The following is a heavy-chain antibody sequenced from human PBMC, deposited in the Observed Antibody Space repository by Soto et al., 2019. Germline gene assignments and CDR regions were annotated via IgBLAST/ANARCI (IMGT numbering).Heavy chain of an antibody. CDR1: GFTCSTYW. CDR2: IDNDGIST. V-gene: IGHV3-74*01. Sequence: GGPLRLSCAASGFTCSTYWMHCVRQVPGKGLVWVSHIDNDGISTTYASVKGRFIISRDGSKSIAYLQLNSLKTEDTAVYYCARDSYDHPPNDYWGQGTLVTVSS. D-gene: IGHD5-12*01. CDR3: ARDSYDHPPNDY. J-gene: IGHJ4*02.